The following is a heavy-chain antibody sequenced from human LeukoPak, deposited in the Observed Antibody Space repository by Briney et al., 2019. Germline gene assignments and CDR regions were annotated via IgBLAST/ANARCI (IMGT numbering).Heavy chain of an antibody. CDR1: GFTFSTYW. V-gene: IGHV3-7*01. CDR3: ATDRDNSDWQKRFDS. D-gene: IGHD2-21*02. J-gene: IGHJ4*02. CDR2: INQDASEI. Sequence: SGGSLRLYCAASGFTFSTYWMNWYRQAPGKGLEWLGNINQDASEINYVDSVRGRFTTSRDNAKNSLHLQMNSLRAEDTAVYYCATDRDNSDWQKRFDSWGQGTLVTVSS.